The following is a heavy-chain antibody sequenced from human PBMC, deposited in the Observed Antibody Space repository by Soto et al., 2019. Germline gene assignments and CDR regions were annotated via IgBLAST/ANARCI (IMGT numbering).Heavy chain of an antibody. CDR2: ISAYNGNT. Sequence: QVQLVQSGAEVKKPGASVKVSCKASGYTFTSYGITWVRQAPGQGLEWMGWISAYNGNTNYGQKVQGRVTMTTDTSTRIAYMELRSLRSDDTAVYYCVRGDDILTGYYRGGDYWGQGTLVTVSS. D-gene: IGHD3-9*01. CDR1: GYTFTSYG. V-gene: IGHV1-18*01. CDR3: VRGDDILTGYYRGGDY. J-gene: IGHJ4*02.